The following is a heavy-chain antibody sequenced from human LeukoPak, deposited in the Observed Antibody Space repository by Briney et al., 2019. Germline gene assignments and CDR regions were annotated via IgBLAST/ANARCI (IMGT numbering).Heavy chain of an antibody. CDR1: GGFISSYY. J-gene: IGHJ5*02. V-gene: IGHV4-4*07. Sequence: SETLSLTCTVSGGFISSYYWSWIRQPAGKGLEWIGRIYTSGSTNYNPSLKSRVTMSVDTSKNQFSLKLSSVTAADTAVYYCARSRAGAPVLAMWFDPWGQGTLVTVSS. D-gene: IGHD1-26*01. CDR3: ARSRAGAPVLAMWFDP. CDR2: IYTSGST.